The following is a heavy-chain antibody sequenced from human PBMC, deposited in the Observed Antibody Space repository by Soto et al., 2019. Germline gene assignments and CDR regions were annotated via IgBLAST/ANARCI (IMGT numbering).Heavy chain of an antibody. CDR3: AKLWGYYFES. D-gene: IGHD2-21*01. J-gene: IGHJ4*02. Sequence: GGSLRLACSASGFSVNNNYMTWVRQAPGRRPEWVAVIYTRGTTHYADFATGRFTFSRDNSKNTLYLQMDSLRPEDTAVYYCAKLWGYYFESWGPGTLVTVSS. CDR2: IYTRGTT. V-gene: IGHV3-53*01. CDR1: GFSVNNNY.